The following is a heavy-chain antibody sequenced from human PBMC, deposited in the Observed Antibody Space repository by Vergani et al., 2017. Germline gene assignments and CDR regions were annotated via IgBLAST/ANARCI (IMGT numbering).Heavy chain of an antibody. CDR3: ARGCRPGWDYGSGTRSCWFDP. J-gene: IGHJ5*02. CDR1: GGSFSTGGQS. V-gene: IGHV4-61*02. CDR2: IYTSGAT. Sequence: QVQLQESGPGLVKPSQTLSLTCTVSGGSFSTGGQSWTWLRQSAGKGLEWIGRIYTSGATNYNPSLRSRAIMSVDTSKNQFSLKLSSVTAADTAVYYCARGCRPGWDYGSGTRSCWFDPWGQGTLVTVSS. D-gene: IGHD3-10*01.